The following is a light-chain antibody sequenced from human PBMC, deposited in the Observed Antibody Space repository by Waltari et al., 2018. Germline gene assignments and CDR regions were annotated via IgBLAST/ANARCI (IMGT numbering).Light chain of an antibody. CDR3: MQGTHWL. J-gene: IGKJ4*01. CDR2: KVS. V-gene: IGKV2-30*02. CDR1: QSLVHSDGNTY. Sequence: DVVMTQSPLSLPVTLGQPASISCRSSQSLVHSDGNTYLNWFQQRPGQSPRRLIYKVSNRDSGVPDRVSGSGSGTDFTLKISRVEAEDVGVYYCMQGTHWLFGGGTKVEIK.